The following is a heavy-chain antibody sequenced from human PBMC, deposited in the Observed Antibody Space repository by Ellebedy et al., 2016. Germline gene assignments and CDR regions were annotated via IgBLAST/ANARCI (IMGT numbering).Heavy chain of an antibody. CDR3: ARSLMPVGTVGPHAFEI. D-gene: IGHD1-26*01. CDR2: IDPSDSYT. Sequence: GESLKISCNGSGYDFTNYWISWVRQTPGQGLEWMGRIDPSDSYTNYGPSFEGLVTISADKAIDTVYLQWSSLRASDTAMYFCARSLMPVGTVGPHAFEIWGQGTLVAVSS. V-gene: IGHV5-10-1*01. J-gene: IGHJ3*02. CDR1: GYDFTNYW.